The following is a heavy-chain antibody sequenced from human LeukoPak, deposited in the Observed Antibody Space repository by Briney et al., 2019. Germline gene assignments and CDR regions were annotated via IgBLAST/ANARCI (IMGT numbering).Heavy chain of an antibody. V-gene: IGHV4-39*01. CDR2: IYYSGST. Sequence: SETLSLACTVSGGSISSSSYYWGWIRQPPGKGLEWIGSIYYSGSTYYNPSLKSRVTISVDTSKNQFSLKLSSVTAADTAVYYCARGPLRFRELLFDYWGQGTLVTVSS. J-gene: IGHJ4*02. CDR1: GGSISSSSYY. CDR3: ARGPLRFRELLFDY. D-gene: IGHD3-10*01.